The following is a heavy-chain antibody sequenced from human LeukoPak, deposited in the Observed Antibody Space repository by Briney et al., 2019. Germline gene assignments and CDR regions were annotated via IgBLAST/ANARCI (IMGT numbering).Heavy chain of an antibody. CDR1: GFTFGSYT. CDR3: ARRSHAAPAGYSPFFDY. Sequence: PGGSLRLSCAGSGFTFGSYTINWVRQGPGQEMEWASTISHSGATYYADSVEGRFAISRDNSRNTVFLQMNSLSAEDTALYFCARRSHAAPAGYSPFFDYWGQGTLVTVSS. J-gene: IGHJ4*02. V-gene: IGHV3-23*01. D-gene: IGHD6-25*01. CDR2: ISHSGAT.